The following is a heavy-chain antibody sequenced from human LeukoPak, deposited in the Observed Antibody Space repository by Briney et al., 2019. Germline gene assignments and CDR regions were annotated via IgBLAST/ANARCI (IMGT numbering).Heavy chain of an antibody. J-gene: IGHJ4*02. CDR1: GFTFSSYS. CDR3: ARDLIVGATKGNY. V-gene: IGHV3-48*01. D-gene: IGHD1-26*01. Sequence: GGSLRLSCAASGFTFSSYSMNWVRQAPGKGPEWVSYISSSSSTIYYADSVKGRFTISRDNAKNSLYLQMNSLRAEDTAVYYCARDLIVGATKGNYWGQGTLVTVSS. CDR2: ISSSSSTI.